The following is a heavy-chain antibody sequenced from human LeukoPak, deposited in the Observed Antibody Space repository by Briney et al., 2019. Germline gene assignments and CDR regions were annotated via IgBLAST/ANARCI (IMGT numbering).Heavy chain of an antibody. CDR2: IDGGGGDT. CDR1: GFTFSNYA. D-gene: IGHD3-10*01. V-gene: IGHV3-23*01. J-gene: IGHJ4*02. CDR3: AKYFYDSGSYSFDY. Sequence: GGSLRLSCAVSGFTFSNYAMSWVPQAPAKGLEWVSAIDGGGGDTYYADSVQGRFIISRDNSKNMLYLQMNSLRAEDTAAYYCAKYFYDSGSYSFDYWGQGALVTVSS.